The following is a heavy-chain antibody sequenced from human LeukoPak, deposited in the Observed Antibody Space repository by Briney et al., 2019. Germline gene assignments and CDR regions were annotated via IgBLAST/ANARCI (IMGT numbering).Heavy chain of an antibody. CDR1: GGSINNNKYY. Sequence: SETLSLTCTVSGGSINNNKYYWGWIRQPPGKGLEWIGSLYYSGTTYYKPSLKSRVTISMDTSKNQFSLKLSSVTAADTAVYYCARHLEWELHPAFDFWGKGTLATVSS. J-gene: IGHJ4*02. CDR2: LYYSGTT. CDR3: ARHLEWELHPAFDF. D-gene: IGHD1-26*01. V-gene: IGHV4-39*01.